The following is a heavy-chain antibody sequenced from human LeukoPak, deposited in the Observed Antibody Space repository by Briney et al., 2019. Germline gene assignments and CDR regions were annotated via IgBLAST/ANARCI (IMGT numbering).Heavy chain of an antibody. D-gene: IGHD3-22*01. CDR2: IYYSGST. J-gene: IGHJ5*02. CDR3: ARQLRYDSSGYYL. V-gene: IGHV4-30-4*01. Sequence: SQTLSLTCTVSGGSISSGDYSWSWIRQPPGKGLEWIGYIYYSGSTYYNPSLKSRVTISVDTSKNQFSLKLSSVTAADTAVYYCARQLRYDSSGYYLWGQGTLVTVSS. CDR1: GGSISSGDYS.